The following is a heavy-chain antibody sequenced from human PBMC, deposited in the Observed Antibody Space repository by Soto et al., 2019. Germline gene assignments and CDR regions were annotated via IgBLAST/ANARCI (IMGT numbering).Heavy chain of an antibody. CDR2: IYHSGST. V-gene: IGHV4-4*02. J-gene: IGHJ5*02. D-gene: IGHD6-13*01. Sequence: QVQLQESGPGLVKPSGTLSLTCAVSGGSISSSNWWSWVRQPPGKGLEWIGEIYHSGSTNYNPSLKSRVPIPEDKSKNQFPRKRSSVTAADTAVYYCARGDPAYSSRSNWFDPWGQGTLVTVSS. CDR1: GGSISSSNW. CDR3: ARGDPAYSSRSNWFDP.